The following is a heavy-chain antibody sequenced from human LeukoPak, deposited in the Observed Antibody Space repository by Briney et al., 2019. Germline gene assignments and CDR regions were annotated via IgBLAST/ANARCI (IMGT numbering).Heavy chain of an antibody. J-gene: IGHJ4*02. CDR2: INPNSGGT. V-gene: IGHV1-2*06. Sequence: ASVKVSCKASGYTFTGYYMHWVRQAPGQGLEWMGRINPNSGGTNYAQKFQGRVTMTRDTSISTAYMELSRLRSDDTAVYYCARDAGSGWPHLDYWGQGTLVTVSS. D-gene: IGHD6-19*01. CDR3: ARDAGSGWPHLDY. CDR1: GYTFTGYY.